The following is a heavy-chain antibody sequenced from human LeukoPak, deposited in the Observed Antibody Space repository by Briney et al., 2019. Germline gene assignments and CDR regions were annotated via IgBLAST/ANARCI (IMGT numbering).Heavy chain of an antibody. V-gene: IGHV4-61*09. J-gene: IGHJ4*02. D-gene: IGHD6-19*01. CDR1: GGSISSGSYY. CDR3: ARSSLAVYFDY. Sequence: SETLSLTCTVSGGSISSGSYYWNWIRQPAGKRLEWLGHVFTRGTTNYNASLEGRLTISLDTARNQFSLYLSSVTAADTAMYFCARSSLAVYFDYWGQGTLVTVSS. CDR2: VFTRGTT.